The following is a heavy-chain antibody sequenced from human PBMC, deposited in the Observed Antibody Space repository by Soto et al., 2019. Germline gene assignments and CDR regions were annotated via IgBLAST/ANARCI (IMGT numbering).Heavy chain of an antibody. D-gene: IGHD2-8*02. CDR1: GGSITSTNHY. CDR2: IFDSGTT. V-gene: IGHV4-31*02. J-gene: IGHJ4*02. Sequence: QVQLEQSGPGLVKPSQTLSLTCKISGGSITSTNHYWSWIRQSPREGLEWIGYIFDSGTTHYNPSFKSRVTILGDTSQSQFSLTMHSVTVADSAVYYCAREVSGTGAFDYWGRGTLVTVSS. CDR3: AREVSGTGAFDY.